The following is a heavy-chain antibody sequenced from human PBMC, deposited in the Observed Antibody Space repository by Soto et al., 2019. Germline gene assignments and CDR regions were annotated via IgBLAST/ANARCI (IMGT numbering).Heavy chain of an antibody. D-gene: IGHD3-3*01. CDR3: ARDARVLGLRFLEWHRPSHYMDV. CDR2: IKQDGSEK. CDR1: GFTFSSYW. J-gene: IGHJ6*03. V-gene: IGHV3-7*01. Sequence: GGSLRLSCAASGFTFSSYWMSWVRQAPGKGLEWVANIKQDGSEKYYVDSVKGRCTISRENGKNSLYLQMNSLRAEDTALYYCARDARVLGLRFLEWHRPSHYMDVWGKGTTVTVSS.